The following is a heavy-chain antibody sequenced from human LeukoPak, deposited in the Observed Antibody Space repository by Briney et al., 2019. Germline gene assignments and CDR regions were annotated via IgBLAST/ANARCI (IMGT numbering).Heavy chain of an antibody. V-gene: IGHV1-18*01. CDR3: ARNRVTITTMRYFDP. CDR1: GYTFTTYG. Sequence: ASVKVSCKASGYTFTTYGISWVRQAPGQGLEWMGWISGYNGDTNYAQNSQGRVTMTTDTSTSTAYMELRSLRSDDTAVYYCARNRVTITTMRYFDPWGQGTRVTVSS. J-gene: IGHJ5*02. CDR2: ISGYNGDT. D-gene: IGHD4-11*01.